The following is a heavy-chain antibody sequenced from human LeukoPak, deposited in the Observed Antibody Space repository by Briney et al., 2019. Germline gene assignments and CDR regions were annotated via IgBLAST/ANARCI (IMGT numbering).Heavy chain of an antibody. CDR3: ARDIAAAGLFFDY. J-gene: IGHJ4*02. CDR2: MKYDGSEK. CDR1: GFTFSSYW. Sequence: GGSLRLSCAASGFTFSSYWMSWVRQAPGKGLAWVANMKYDGSEKDYVDSVKGRFTISRDNAKNSLYLQMNSLRAEDTAVYYCARDIAAAGLFFDYWGQGTLVTVSS. D-gene: IGHD6-13*01. V-gene: IGHV3-7*01.